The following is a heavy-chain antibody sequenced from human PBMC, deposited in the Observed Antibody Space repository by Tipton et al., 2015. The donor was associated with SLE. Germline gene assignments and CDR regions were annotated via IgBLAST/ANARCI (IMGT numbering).Heavy chain of an antibody. J-gene: IGHJ6*03. CDR3: ARHPFYYYYMDV. CDR1: GFTFKNYY. V-gene: IGHV3-11*01. Sequence: SLRLSCAASGFTFKNYYMSWIRQAPGKGLEWVSYISSSGTIIYYADSVKGRFTVSRDSDSLYLQMNSLGVEDTAVYYCARHPFYYYYMDVWGRETSVTVSS. CDR2: ISSSGTII.